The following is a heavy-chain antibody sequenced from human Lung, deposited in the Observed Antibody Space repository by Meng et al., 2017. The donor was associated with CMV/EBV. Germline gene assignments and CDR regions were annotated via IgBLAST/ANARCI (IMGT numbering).Heavy chain of an antibody. CDR3: ATVRYDLGRNYFAFDD. V-gene: IGHV4-61*01. D-gene: IGHD1-7*01. CDR1: SDFVSSGSHY. CDR2: IYYSGST. Sequence: SXTLSHXCSVSSDFVSSGSHYWRWIRQPPGKGLEWIGYIYYSGSTNYNPPLKSRVTISVDNSKNQFSLNLNSLTAADTAVYYCATVRYDLGRNYFAFDDXGQGXVVTVSS. J-gene: IGHJ4*02.